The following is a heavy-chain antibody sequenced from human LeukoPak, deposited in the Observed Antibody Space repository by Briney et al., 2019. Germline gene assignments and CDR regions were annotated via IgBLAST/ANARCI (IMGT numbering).Heavy chain of an antibody. Sequence: SQTLSLTRTLSADSITNYYWSSLRQPPGKGLEWLGHIYYSGNTNYNPSLKSRVTISVDTSKNQLSLKLTSVTAADTAVYYCARDLRDGSGSYYNTWGQGTLVTVSS. CDR1: ADSITNYY. CDR2: IYYSGNT. J-gene: IGHJ5*02. D-gene: IGHD3-10*01. CDR3: ARDLRDGSGSYYNT. V-gene: IGHV4-59*01.